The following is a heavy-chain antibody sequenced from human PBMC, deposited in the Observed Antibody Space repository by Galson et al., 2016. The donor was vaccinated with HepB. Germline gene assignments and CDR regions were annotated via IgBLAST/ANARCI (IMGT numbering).Heavy chain of an antibody. D-gene: IGHD6-19*01. CDR3: AIRLYSSGSFDY. Sequence: SVKVSCKASGYTSTSRGISWVRQAPGQGLEWMGWISAYDGHTNYGQKLQDRLTMTTDTSISTAYLQWSSLKASDTAIYYCAIRLYSSGSFDYWGQGTLVTVSS. CDR2: ISAYDGHT. V-gene: IGHV1-18*01. CDR1: GYTSTSRG. J-gene: IGHJ4*02.